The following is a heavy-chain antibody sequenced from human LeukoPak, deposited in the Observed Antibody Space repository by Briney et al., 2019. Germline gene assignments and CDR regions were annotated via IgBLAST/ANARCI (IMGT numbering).Heavy chain of an antibody. V-gene: IGHV1-24*01. CDR2: FDPEDGET. D-gene: IGHD3-10*01. Sequence: ASVKVSCKVSGYTPTELSMHWVRQAPGKGLEWMGGFDPEDGETIYAQKFQGRVTMTEDTSTDTAYMELSSLRSEDTAVYYCATPLYYYGSGSHLREYYFDYWGQGTLVTVSS. CDR3: ATPLYYYGSGSHLREYYFDY. J-gene: IGHJ4*02. CDR1: GYTPTELS.